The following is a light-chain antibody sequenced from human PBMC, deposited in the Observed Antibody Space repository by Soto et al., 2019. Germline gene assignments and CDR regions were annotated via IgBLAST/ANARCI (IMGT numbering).Light chain of an antibody. J-gene: IGKJ1*01. CDR1: QSVSSSY. CDR3: QQYGSSPWT. V-gene: IGKV3D-20*01. Sequence: EIVLTQSPATLSLSAGERATLSCRASQSVSSSYLAWYQQKPGLAPRLLIYDASRRATGIPDRFSGSGSGADFILSISRLEPEDFAVYYCQQYGSSPWTFGQGTKVDIK. CDR2: DAS.